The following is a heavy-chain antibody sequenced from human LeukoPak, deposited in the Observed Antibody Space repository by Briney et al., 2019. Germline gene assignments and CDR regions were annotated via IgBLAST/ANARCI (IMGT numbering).Heavy chain of an antibody. D-gene: IGHD6-13*01. CDR2: IYYSGST. CDR3: ARVPPYSSSWSFDY. Sequence: SETLSLTCTVSGGSISSYYWSWIRQPPGKGMEWIGYIYYSGSTNYNPSLKSRVTISVDTSKNQFSLKLSSVTAADTAVYYCARVPPYSSSWSFDYWGQGTLVTVSS. CDR1: GGSISSYY. V-gene: IGHV4-59*01. J-gene: IGHJ4*02.